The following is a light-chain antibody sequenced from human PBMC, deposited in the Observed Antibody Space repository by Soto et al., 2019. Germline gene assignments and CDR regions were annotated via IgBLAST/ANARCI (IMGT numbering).Light chain of an antibody. J-gene: IGLJ1*01. CDR3: CSYAGNYIYV. CDR2: DVS. Sequence: SALTQPRSVSRSPGQPVTISCTGTSSDVGGYNFVSWYQQHPDKAPQVMIYDVSKRPSGVPDRFSGSKSGNTASLTISGLQAEDEADYYCCSYAGNYIYVFGTGTKVTVL. CDR1: SSDVGGYNF. V-gene: IGLV2-11*01.